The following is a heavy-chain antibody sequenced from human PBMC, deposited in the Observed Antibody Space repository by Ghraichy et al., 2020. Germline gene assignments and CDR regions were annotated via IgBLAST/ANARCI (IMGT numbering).Heavy chain of an antibody. CDR3: ARSRVTDQLTGFDS. J-gene: IGHJ5*01. Sequence: SETLSLTCSISGGSIGYYYWSWIRQSPGGGLEWVGCVYHSGSTHYNPSLESRVTISVDTSRNFVSLQLTSVTPADTARYYCARSRVTDQLTGFDSWGQGLLVVVSS. CDR1: GGSIGYYY. CDR2: VYHSGST. V-gene: IGHV4-59*01. D-gene: IGHD3-9*01.